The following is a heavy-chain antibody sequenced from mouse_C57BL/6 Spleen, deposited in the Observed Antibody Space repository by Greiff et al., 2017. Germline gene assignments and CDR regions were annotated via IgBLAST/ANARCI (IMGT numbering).Heavy chain of an antibody. J-gene: IGHJ4*01. D-gene: IGHD2-4*01. CDR1: GYTFTSYW. CDR2: IDPSDSET. CDR3: ARGVMRITTVMDY. V-gene: IGHV1-52*01. Sequence: QVQLQQPGAELMRPGSSVKLSCKASGYTFTSYWMHWVKQRPIQGLEWIGNIDPSDSETHYNQKFKDKATLTVDKSSSTAYMQLSSLTSEDSAVYYCARGVMRITTVMDYWGQGTSVTVSS.